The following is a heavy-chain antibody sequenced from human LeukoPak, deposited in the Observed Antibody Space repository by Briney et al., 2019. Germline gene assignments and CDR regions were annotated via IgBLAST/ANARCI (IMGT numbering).Heavy chain of an antibody. D-gene: IGHD4/OR15-4a*01. CDR3: SRLSQSPDDYTLGGYYYLGY. V-gene: IGHV1-8*01. J-gene: IGHJ4*02. Sequence: GSAVKVSCNASRYTFTSYDINWGGEPAAHGRELMGWMNPNAGRTGYSQKFQGRSTITRYTSINTAYMELNNLSTDDTAISYYSRLSQSPDDYTLGGYYYLGYWGQGTPVTVSS. CDR2: MNPNAGRT. CDR1: RYTFTSYD.